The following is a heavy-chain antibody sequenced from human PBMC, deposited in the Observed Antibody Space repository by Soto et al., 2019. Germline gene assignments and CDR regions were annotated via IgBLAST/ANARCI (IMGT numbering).Heavy chain of an antibody. Sequence: GGFLRISCAASGFTFINAWMNWVRQAPGKGLEWVGRIKSKTDGGTTDYAAPVKGRFTISRDDSKNTLYLQMNSLKTEDTAVYYCTTDRPYYDILTGYYNLGAFDIWGQGTMVTVS. CDR2: IKSKTDGGTT. J-gene: IGHJ3*02. V-gene: IGHV3-15*07. D-gene: IGHD3-9*01. CDR1: GFTFINAW. CDR3: TTDRPYYDILTGYYNLGAFDI.